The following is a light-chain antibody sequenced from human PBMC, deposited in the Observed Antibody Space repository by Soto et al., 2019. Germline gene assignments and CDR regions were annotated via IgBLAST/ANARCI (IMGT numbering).Light chain of an antibody. CDR3: QQADSLPLVT. Sequence: DMQMTQSASSVSMSVGDRVTINCRASQDISTWLAWYQQEPRKAPNLLIYAASSLFSGVPSSFSGSGSATDFTLPISSLQTEDLATYYCQQADSLPLVTFGQGTRLEIK. J-gene: IGKJ5*01. V-gene: IGKV1-12*01. CDR2: AAS. CDR1: QDISTW.